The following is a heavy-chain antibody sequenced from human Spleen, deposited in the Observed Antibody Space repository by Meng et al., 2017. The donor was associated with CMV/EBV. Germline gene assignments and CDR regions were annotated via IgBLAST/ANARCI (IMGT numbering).Heavy chain of an antibody. V-gene: IGHV3-7*01. CDR1: GLTFSNYW. D-gene: IGHD1-26*01. CDR2: IKQDGSER. Sequence: GGSLRLSCTVSGLTFSNYWMTWVRQAPGKGLEWVANIKQDGSERYYVDSVKGRFTISRDNSKNTLFLQMNSLRTEDTAVYYCAKDREPWAPFDFWGQGTLVTVSS. J-gene: IGHJ4*02. CDR3: AKDREPWAPFDF.